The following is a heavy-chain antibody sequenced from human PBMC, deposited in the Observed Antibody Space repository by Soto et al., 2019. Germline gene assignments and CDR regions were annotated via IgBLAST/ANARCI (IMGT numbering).Heavy chain of an antibody. J-gene: IGHJ4*02. CDR1: GGSISSYY. Sequence: QVQLQESGPGLVKPSETLSLTCTVSGGSISSYYWSWIRQPPGKGLEWIGYIYYSGRTNYNPSLQSRVTVSVATSKNQFARKLSSVTAADTAVYCCAGHGKGPEPFDYWGQGTLVTVSS. D-gene: IGHD1-26*01. CDR3: AGHGKGPEPFDY. CDR2: IYYSGRT. V-gene: IGHV4-59*08.